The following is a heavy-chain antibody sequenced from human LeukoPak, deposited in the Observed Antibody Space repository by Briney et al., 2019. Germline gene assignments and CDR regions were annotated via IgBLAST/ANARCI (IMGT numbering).Heavy chain of an antibody. CDR3: AKVMGERFGNGAFDI. J-gene: IGHJ3*02. CDR1: GFTFSSYG. Sequence: GGSLRLSCAASGFTFSSYGMHWVRQAPGKGLEWVAVIWFDGSNNYYADSVKGRFTISRDNSKNTLSLQVNSLRAEDTAVYYCAKVMGERFGNGAFDIWGQGTMVTVSP. D-gene: IGHD2-8*01. V-gene: IGHV3-33*06. CDR2: IWFDGSNN.